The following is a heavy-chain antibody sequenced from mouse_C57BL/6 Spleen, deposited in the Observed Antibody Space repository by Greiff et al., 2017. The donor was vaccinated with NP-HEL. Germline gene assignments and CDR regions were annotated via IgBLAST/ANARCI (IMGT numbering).Heavy chain of an antibody. Sequence: EVKLQESGPGLVKPSQSLSLTCSVTGYSITSGYYWNWIRQFPGNKLEWMGYISYDGSNNYNPSLKNRISITRDTSKNQFFLKLNSVTTEDTATYYCARHPLSYGNYFDVWGTGTTVTVSS. CDR3: ARHPLSYGNYFDV. J-gene: IGHJ1*03. CDR2: ISYDGSN. D-gene: IGHD2-1*01. CDR1: GYSITSGYY. V-gene: IGHV3-6*01.